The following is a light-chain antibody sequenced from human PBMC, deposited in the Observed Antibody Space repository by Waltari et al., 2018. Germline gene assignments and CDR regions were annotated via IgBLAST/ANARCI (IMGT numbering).Light chain of an antibody. V-gene: IGLV3-25*03. CDR1: ALPKQF. Sequence: SYELTQPPPVSVSPGQTATITCSGDALPKQFAFWYQQKPGKAPVLVTYKDTERPRGIPDRFSGSTSGNTVTLTISGVQAEDEADYYCQSADSTSTHVVFGGGTKLTVL. CDR3: QSADSTSTHVV. J-gene: IGLJ2*01. CDR2: KDT.